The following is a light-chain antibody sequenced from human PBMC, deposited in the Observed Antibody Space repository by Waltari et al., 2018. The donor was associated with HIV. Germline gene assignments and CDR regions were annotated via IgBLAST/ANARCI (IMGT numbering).Light chain of an antibody. J-gene: IGLJ2*01. CDR3: SSYTSSSVL. Sequence: QSALTQPASVSDSPGQSTTISCTGTSSHAAGYNYVSWYQKHPGKAPKLMIYEVSNRPSGVSNRFSGSKSGNTASLTISGLQAEDEADYYCSSYTSSSVLFGGGTKVTVL. V-gene: IGLV2-14*01. CDR1: SSHAAGYNY. CDR2: EVS.